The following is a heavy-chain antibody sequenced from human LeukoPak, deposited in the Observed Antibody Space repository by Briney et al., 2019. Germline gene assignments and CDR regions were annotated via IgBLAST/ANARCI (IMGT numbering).Heavy chain of an antibody. D-gene: IGHD2-2*02. V-gene: IGHV1-69*13. J-gene: IGHJ6*02. CDR1: GGTFSSYA. CDR2: IIPIFGTA. Sequence: GASVKVSCKASGGTFSSYAISWVRQAPGQGLEWMGGIIPIFGTANYAQRFQDRVTITADASTSTAYMELSSLRSEDTAVYYCAREDCSSTSCYTRYYYGIDVWGQGTMVTVSS. CDR3: AREDCSSTSCYTRYYYGIDV.